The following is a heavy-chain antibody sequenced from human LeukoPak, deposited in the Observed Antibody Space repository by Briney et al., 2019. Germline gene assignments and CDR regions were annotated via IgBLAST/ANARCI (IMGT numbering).Heavy chain of an antibody. CDR1: GFTFSSYG. V-gene: IGHV3-30*02. CDR3: ANCLRLIFVDY. CDR2: IRYGGCNK. Sequence: SGGSLRVSCAASGFTFSSYGMHWVRQAPGKGLEWVAFIRYGGCNKYYADSVKGRFTISRDNSKNALYLQMNSLRAEDTAVYYCANCLRLIFVDYWGQGTLVTVSS. J-gene: IGHJ4*02. D-gene: IGHD3-3*01.